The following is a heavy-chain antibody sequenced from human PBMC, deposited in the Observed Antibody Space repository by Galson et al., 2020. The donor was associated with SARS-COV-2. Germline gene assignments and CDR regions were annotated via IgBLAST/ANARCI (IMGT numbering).Heavy chain of an antibody. J-gene: IGHJ3*02. Sequence: GESPKISCSASGFTFSSHDMHWVRQSRGKGLEWVSGLGADGRTYYPDSVKGRFTIARDKAKNSLYLQMNSLTAGDTAVYYCARDDNSRGMGAFDIWGRGTMVTVSS. CDR2: LGADGRT. CDR1: GFTFSSHD. D-gene: IGHD1-26*01. V-gene: IGHV3-13*04. CDR3: ARDDNSRGMGAFDI.